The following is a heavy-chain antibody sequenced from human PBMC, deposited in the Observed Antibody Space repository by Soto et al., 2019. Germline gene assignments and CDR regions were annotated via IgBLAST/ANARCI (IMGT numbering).Heavy chain of an antibody. CDR3: AKAGYYDFWSGYYTGMIERDYYYYYMDV. CDR2: ISGSGGST. J-gene: IGHJ6*03. Sequence: EVQLLESGGGLVQPGGSLRLSCAASGFTFSSYAMSWVRQAPGKGLEWVSAISGSGGSTYYADSVKGRFTISRDNSKNTLYLQMNSMRAAGMAVYYCAKAGYYDFWSGYYTGMIERDYYYYYMDVWGNGTPVTVSS. D-gene: IGHD3-3*01. CDR1: GFTFSSYA. V-gene: IGHV3-23*01.